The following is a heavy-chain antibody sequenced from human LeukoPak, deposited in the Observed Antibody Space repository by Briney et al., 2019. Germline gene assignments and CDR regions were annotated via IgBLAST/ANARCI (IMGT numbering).Heavy chain of an antibody. CDR1: GGPISSSSYY. V-gene: IGHV4-61*01. CDR2: IYYSGYT. D-gene: IGHD3-9*01. J-gene: IGHJ6*03. Sequence: PSETLSLTCTVSGGPISSSSYYWGWIRQPPGKGLKWIGNIYYSGYTTYSPSLRSRVTISVDTSKNQFSLKLSSVTAADTAVYYCAKDSHSFDWLSYMDVWGKGTTVTISS. CDR3: AKDSHSFDWLSYMDV.